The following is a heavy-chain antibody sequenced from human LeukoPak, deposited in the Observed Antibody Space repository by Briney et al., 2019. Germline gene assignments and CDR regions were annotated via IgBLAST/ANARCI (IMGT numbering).Heavy chain of an antibody. D-gene: IGHD2-8*01. CDR2: IIPIFGTA. V-gene: IGHV1-69*06. CDR1: GGTFSSYA. CDR3: AGSGYCTNGVCYTNV. J-gene: IGHJ4*02. Sequence: ASVKVSCKASGGTFSSYAISWVRQAAGQGLEWMGGIIPIFGTANYAQKFQGRVTITADKSTSTAYMELSSLRSEDTAVYYCAGSGYCTNGVCYTNVWGQGTLLTVSS.